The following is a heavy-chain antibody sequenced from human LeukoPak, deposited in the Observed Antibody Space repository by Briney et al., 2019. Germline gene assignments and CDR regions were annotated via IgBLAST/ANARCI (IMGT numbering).Heavy chain of an antibody. CDR2: IKQDGSEK. Sequence: GGSLRLSCAASGFTFSSYWMSWVRQAPGKGLEWVANIKQDGSEKYYVDSVKGRFTISRDNAKNSLYLQMNSLRAEDTAVYYCARDSPYYDSSGYPDYWGQGTLVTVSS. CDR3: ARDSPYYDSSGYPDY. V-gene: IGHV3-7*03. J-gene: IGHJ4*02. CDR1: GFTFSSYW. D-gene: IGHD3-22*01.